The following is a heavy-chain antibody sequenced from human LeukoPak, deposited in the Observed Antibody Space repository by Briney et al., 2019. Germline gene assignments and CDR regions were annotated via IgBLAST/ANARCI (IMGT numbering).Heavy chain of an antibody. CDR3: ARDKLPLYYYYGMDV. CDR1: GYTFTSYG. D-gene: IGHD2-15*01. Sequence: ASVKVSCKASGYTFTSYGISWVRQAPGQGLKWMGWISAYNGNTNYAQKLQGRVTMTTDTSTSTAYMELSSLRSEDTAVYYCARDKLPLYYYYGMDVWGQGTTVTVSS. V-gene: IGHV1-18*01. J-gene: IGHJ6*02. CDR2: ISAYNGNT.